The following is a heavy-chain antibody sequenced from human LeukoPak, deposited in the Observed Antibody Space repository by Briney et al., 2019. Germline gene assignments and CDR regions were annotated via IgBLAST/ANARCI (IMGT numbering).Heavy chain of an antibody. CDR2: IYTSGST. D-gene: IGHD6-6*01. Sequence: SETLSLTCTVSGGSISSGTHYWSWIRQPAGKGLEWIGRIYTSGSTNYNPSLKRRVIISVDTSKNQFSLKLSSVTAADTAVYYCARQVTAARSYYYYMDVWGKGTTVTVSS. CDR3: ARQVTAARSYYYYMDV. J-gene: IGHJ6*03. V-gene: IGHV4-61*02. CDR1: GGSISSGTHY.